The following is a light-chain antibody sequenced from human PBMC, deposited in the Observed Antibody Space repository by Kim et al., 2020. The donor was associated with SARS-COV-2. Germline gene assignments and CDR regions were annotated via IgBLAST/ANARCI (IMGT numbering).Light chain of an antibody. CDR2: AAS. J-gene: IGKJ4*01. Sequence: DIQMTQSPSSLSASVGDRVTIACRASQSINTYLNWYQQKPGKAPILLIYAASTVQSGVPSRFSGSGSGTDFTLPISSLQPEDFATYYCQQSHTAPLLTFGGG. CDR3: QQSHTAPLLT. CDR1: QSINTY. V-gene: IGKV1-39*01.